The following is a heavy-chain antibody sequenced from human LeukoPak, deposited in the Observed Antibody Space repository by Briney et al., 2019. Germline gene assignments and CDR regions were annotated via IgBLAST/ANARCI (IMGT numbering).Heavy chain of an antibody. Sequence: GGSLRLSCAASGFTFSSYGMHWVRQAPGKGLEWVSYISSSGSIIYYADSVKGRFTISRDNAKNSLYLQMNSLRAEDTAVYYCARDRSVNTRPYYYYYGMDVWGQGTTVTVSS. CDR1: GFTFSSYG. D-gene: IGHD4-17*01. V-gene: IGHV3-48*04. CDR3: ARDRSVNTRPYYYYYGMDV. CDR2: ISSSGSII. J-gene: IGHJ6*02.